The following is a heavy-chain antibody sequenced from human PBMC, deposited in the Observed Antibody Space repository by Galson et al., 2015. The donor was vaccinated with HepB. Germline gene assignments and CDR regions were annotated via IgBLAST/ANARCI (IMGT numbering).Heavy chain of an antibody. CDR2: ISSSSSYI. Sequence: SLRLSCAASGFTFSSYSMNWVRQAPGKGLEWVSYISSSSSYIYYADSVQGRFTISRDNAKNSLHLQMNSLRAEDTAVYYCARDRDYGDDYVGPGDAFDIWGQGTMVIVSS. V-gene: IGHV3-21*01. J-gene: IGHJ3*02. CDR1: GFTFSSYS. D-gene: IGHD4-17*01. CDR3: ARDRDYGDDYVGPGDAFDI.